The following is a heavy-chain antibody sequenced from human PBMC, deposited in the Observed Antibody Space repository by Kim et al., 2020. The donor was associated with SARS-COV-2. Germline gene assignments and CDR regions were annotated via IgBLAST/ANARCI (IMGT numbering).Heavy chain of an antibody. V-gene: IGHV3-33*01. Sequence: GGSLRLSCAASGFTFSSYGMHWVRQAPGKGLEWVAVIWYDGRNKYYADSVKGRFTISRDNSKNTLYLQMNSLRAEDTAVYYCARDLAVGARRGIDYWGQGTLVTVSS. J-gene: IGHJ4*02. CDR2: IWYDGRNK. D-gene: IGHD1-26*01. CDR1: GFTFSSYG. CDR3: ARDLAVGARRGIDY.